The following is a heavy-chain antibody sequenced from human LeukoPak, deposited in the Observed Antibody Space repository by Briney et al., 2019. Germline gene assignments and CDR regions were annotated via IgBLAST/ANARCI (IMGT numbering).Heavy chain of an antibody. D-gene: IGHD4-17*01. V-gene: IGHV4-34*01. CDR2: INHSGST. CDR1: GGSFSVYY. Sequence: PSETLSLTCAVYGGSFSVYYWSWIRQPPGKGLEWIGEINHSGSTNYNPSLKSRVTISVDTSKNQFSLKLSSVTAADTAVYYCARGQDYGDSPSELGFDYWGQGTLVTVSS. J-gene: IGHJ4*02. CDR3: ARGQDYGDSPSELGFDY.